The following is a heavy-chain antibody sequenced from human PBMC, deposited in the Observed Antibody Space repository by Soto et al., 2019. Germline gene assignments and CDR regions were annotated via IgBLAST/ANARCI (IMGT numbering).Heavy chain of an antibody. D-gene: IGHD1-1*01. V-gene: IGHV4-61*01. CDR3: AREVQYNWNDEGDYGMDV. CDR1: GGSVSSGSYY. CDR2: IYYSGST. Sequence: SETLSLTCTVSGGSVSSGSYYWSWIRQPPGKGLEWIGYIYYSGSTNYNPSLKSRITISVDTSKNQFSLKLSSVTAADTAVYYCAREVQYNWNDEGDYGMDVWGQGTTVTVSS. J-gene: IGHJ6*02.